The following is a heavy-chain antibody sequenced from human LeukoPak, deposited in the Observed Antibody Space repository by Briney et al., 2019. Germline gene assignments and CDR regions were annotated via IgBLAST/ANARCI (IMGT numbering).Heavy chain of an antibody. J-gene: IGHJ4*02. V-gene: IGHV4-34*01. CDR1: GGSFSGYY. D-gene: IGHD3-9*01. Sequence: SETLSLTCAVYGGSFSGYYWSWIRQPPGKGLEWIGEINHSGSTNYNPSLKSRVTISVDTSKNQFSLKLSSVTAADTAVYYCASSRHFDWKYTAIDYWGQGTLVTVSS. CDR3: ASSRHFDWKYTAIDY. CDR2: INHSGST.